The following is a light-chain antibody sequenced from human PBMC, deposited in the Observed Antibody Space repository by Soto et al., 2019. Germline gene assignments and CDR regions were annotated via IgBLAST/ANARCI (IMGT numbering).Light chain of an antibody. CDR1: SSDVGGYNY. V-gene: IGLV2-8*01. Sequence: QSVLTQPPSASGSPGQSVTISCTGTSSDVGGYNYVSWYQQHPGKAPKLMIYEVSKRPSGVPDRFSGSKSGKTASLTVSGLQAEDEADYYCSSYAGSNIYVVFGGGTQLTVL. J-gene: IGLJ2*01. CDR3: SSYAGSNIYVV. CDR2: EVS.